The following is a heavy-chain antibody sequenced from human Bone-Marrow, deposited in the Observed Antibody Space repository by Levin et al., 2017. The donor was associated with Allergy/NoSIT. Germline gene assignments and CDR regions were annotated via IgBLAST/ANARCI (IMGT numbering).Heavy chain of an antibody. J-gene: IGHJ3*02. Sequence: QPGGSLRLSCEASEITFSTYHMYWVRQVPGMGPALVSRIWSHGGGAEYADSVKGRATVSRDTAKNTLYLQINSLRAEDTAVYYCAQDGGIWGQGTLVTVSS. D-gene: IGHD5-24*01. CDR2: IWSHGGGA. V-gene: IGHV3-74*03. CDR1: EITFSTYH. CDR3: AQDGGI.